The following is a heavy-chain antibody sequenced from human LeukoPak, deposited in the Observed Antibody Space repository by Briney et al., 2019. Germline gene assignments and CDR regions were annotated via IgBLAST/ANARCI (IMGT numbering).Heavy chain of an antibody. CDR1: GFTFNPYA. Sequence: GGSLRLSCAASGFTFNPYAMIWVRQAPEKGLEWVSGIRGSGDRTFYADSVKGRFTISRDNSKNTLYLQMNSLRAEDTAVYYCAKDRSDYGYSDYGSFDYWGQGTLVTVSS. V-gene: IGHV3-23*01. D-gene: IGHD5-12*01. CDR3: AKDRSDYGYSDYGSFDY. CDR2: IRGSGDRT. J-gene: IGHJ4*02.